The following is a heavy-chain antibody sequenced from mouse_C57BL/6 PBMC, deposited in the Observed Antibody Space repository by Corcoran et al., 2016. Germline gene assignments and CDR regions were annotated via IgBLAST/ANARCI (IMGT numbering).Heavy chain of an antibody. V-gene: IGHV9-3*01. J-gene: IGHJ3*01. CDR1: GYTFTTYG. Sequence: QIQLVQSGPELKMPGETVKISCKASGYTFTTYGMSWVKQAPGKGLKWMGWINTYSGVPTYADDFKGRFAFSLVTSASTAYLQINNLKNEDTATYFCARTPPIYYDYEFAYWGQGTLVTVSA. D-gene: IGHD2-4*01. CDR2: INTYSGVP. CDR3: ARTPPIYYDYEFAY.